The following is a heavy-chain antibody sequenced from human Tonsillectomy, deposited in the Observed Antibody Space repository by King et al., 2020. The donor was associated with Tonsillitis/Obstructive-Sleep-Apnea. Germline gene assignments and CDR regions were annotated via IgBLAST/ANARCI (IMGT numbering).Heavy chain of an antibody. CDR1: GGSFSGYY. CDR2: IHHSGST. V-gene: IGHV4-34*01. Sequence: VQLQQWGAGLLKPSETLSLTCAVYGGSFSGYYWSWIRQPPGKGLEWIGEIHHSGSTNYNPSLKSRVTISVDTSKNQFSLKLSSVTAADTAVYYCARGYPPRYSSYYNGGFDPWGQGTLVTVSS. J-gene: IGHJ5*02. CDR3: ARGYPPRYSSYYNGGFDP. D-gene: IGHD5-12*01.